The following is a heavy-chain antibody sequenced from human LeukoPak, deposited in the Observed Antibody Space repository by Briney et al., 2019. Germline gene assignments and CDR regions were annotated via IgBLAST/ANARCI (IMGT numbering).Heavy chain of an antibody. CDR2: ISGDGGST. J-gene: IGHJ4*02. Sequence: PGGSLRLSCTASGFTFDDYAMHWVRQAPGKGLEWVSLISGDGGSTYYGDSVKGRFSISRDNSKNSLYLQMNSLRSEDTAMYYCAKESGKFDYWGQGTLVAVSS. V-gene: IGHV3-43*02. CDR1: GFTFDDYA. CDR3: AKESGKFDY.